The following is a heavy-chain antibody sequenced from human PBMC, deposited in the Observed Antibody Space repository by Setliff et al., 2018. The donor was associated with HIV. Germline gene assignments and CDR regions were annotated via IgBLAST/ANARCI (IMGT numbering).Heavy chain of an antibody. V-gene: IGHV5-51*01. J-gene: IGHJ3*02. CDR1: ENSFTTYW. D-gene: IGHD3-10*01. Sequence: PGESLKISCKGSENSFTTYWIGWVRQMPGKGLEWMGIIYPDDSDTRYSPSSQGQVTMSVDKSVNTAYLQWSSLKASDTAMYFCARHLRETYYYGSGSPGVAFDIWGQGTMVTVSS. CDR2: IYPDDSDT. CDR3: ARHLRETYYYGSGSPGVAFDI.